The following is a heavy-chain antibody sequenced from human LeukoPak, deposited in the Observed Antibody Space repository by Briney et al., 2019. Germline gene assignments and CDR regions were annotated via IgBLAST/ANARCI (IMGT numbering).Heavy chain of an antibody. D-gene: IGHD2-2*02. V-gene: IGHV1-2*02. Sequence: ASVTVSFTASGYTFTVCYMHWVRQAPGQGLGWMGWINPNSGGINYAQKFQGRVTMTRDTSISTAYMELSRLRSDDTAVYYCARAYCSSTSCYSYYYYMDVWGKGTTVTVSS. CDR3: ARAYCSSTSCYSYYYYMDV. CDR2: INPNSGGI. J-gene: IGHJ6*03. CDR1: GYTFTVCY.